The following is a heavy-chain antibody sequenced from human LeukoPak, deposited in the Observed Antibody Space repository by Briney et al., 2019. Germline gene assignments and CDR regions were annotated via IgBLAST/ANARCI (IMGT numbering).Heavy chain of an antibody. CDR1: GGSFSGYY. Sequence: SETLSLTCAVYGGSFSGYYWSRIRQPPGKGLEWIGEINHSGSTNYNPSLKSRVIISVDTSKNQFSLKLSSVTAADTAVYYCARAGRVATIFRHYYYYGMDVWGQGTTVTVYS. D-gene: IGHD5-12*01. CDR3: ARAGRVATIFRHYYYYGMDV. V-gene: IGHV4-34*01. J-gene: IGHJ6*02. CDR2: INHSGST.